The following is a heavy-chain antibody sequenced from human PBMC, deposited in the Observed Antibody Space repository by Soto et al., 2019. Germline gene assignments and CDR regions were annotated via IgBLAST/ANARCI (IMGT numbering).Heavy chain of an antibody. V-gene: IGHV3-30*18. CDR1: GFSFSNYG. J-gene: IGHJ4*02. Sequence: LRLSFAASGFSFSNYGMHWVRQAPGKGLEWVAVISYDGSSKYHADSVKGRFTISRDNSKNTLHLQMNSLRAEDTAVYYCSKDRRGGRAVLDSWGQGTPVTVSS. CDR2: ISYDGSSK. CDR3: SKDRRGGRAVLDS. D-gene: IGHD2-8*01.